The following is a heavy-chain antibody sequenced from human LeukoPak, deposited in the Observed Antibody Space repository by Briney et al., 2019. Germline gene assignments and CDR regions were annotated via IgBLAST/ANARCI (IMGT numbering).Heavy chain of an antibody. J-gene: IGHJ3*02. CDR1: GFTFSSDY. D-gene: IGHD3-22*01. V-gene: IGHV3-53*01. Sequence: PGGSLRLSCAASGFTFSSDYMTWVRQAPGKGLEWVSFVYSGGSTYYEDSVKGRFTISRDSSKNTLFLQMNSLRVGDTAVYYCARAGYYDSSGFYAPDAFDIWGQGAVVTVSS. CDR3: ARAGYYDSSGFYAPDAFDI. CDR2: VYSGGST.